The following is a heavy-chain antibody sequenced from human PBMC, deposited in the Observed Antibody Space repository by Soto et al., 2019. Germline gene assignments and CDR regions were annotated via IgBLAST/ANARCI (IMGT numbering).Heavy chain of an antibody. V-gene: IGHV3-23*01. J-gene: IGHJ6*03. Sequence: GGSLRLSCAASGFTFSSYAMSWVRQAPGKGLEWVSGVSGSGGSTYYADSVKGRFTISRDNSKNTPYLQMNSLRAEDTAVYYCAKGPGRAYGDYYYYYYMDVWGKGTTVTVSS. CDR3: AKGPGRAYGDYYYYYYMDV. CDR1: GFTFSSYA. D-gene: IGHD4-17*01. CDR2: VSGSGGST.